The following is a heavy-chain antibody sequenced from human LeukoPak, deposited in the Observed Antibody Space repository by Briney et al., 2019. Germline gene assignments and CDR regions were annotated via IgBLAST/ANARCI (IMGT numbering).Heavy chain of an antibody. J-gene: IGHJ4*02. CDR1: GFSFSSYG. D-gene: IGHD1-7*01. CDR2: ISHDGGNK. Sequence: PGRSLRLSCAASGFSFSSYGMHWVRLAPGKGLEWVALISHDGGNKYYVDSVKGRFTISRDNSKNTLDLQMNSLRAEDTAVYYCATSSTGATFRFDYWGQGTLVTVSS. CDR3: ATSSTGATFRFDY. V-gene: IGHV3-30*03.